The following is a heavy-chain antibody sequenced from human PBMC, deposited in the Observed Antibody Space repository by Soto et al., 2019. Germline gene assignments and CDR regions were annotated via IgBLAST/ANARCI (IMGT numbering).Heavy chain of an antibody. CDR3: AKDLYDFWSGYPTYNWFDP. CDR1: GFTFSSYG. CDR2: ISYDGRNK. D-gene: IGHD3-3*01. Sequence: QVQLVESGGGVVQPGRSLRLSCAASGFTFSSYGMHWVRQAPGKGLEWVAVISYDGRNKYYADSVKGRFTISRDNSKNTLYLLMNSLRAEDMAVYYCAKDLYDFWSGYPTYNWFDPWGQGTLVTVSS. V-gene: IGHV3-30*18. J-gene: IGHJ5*02.